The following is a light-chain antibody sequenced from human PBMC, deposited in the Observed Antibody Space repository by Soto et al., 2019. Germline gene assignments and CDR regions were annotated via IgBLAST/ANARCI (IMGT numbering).Light chain of an antibody. Sequence: EIVLTQSPATLSLSPGARATLSCRASQSVSSSLAWYQQKPGQAPRLLVYAASNRATGIPARFSGSGSETYSTLTISTLEPEDFAVYYCQQRRNWPTGGVTFGPGTKVDLK. CDR3: QQRRNWPTGGVT. J-gene: IGKJ3*01. CDR1: QSVSSS. CDR2: AAS. V-gene: IGKV3-11*01.